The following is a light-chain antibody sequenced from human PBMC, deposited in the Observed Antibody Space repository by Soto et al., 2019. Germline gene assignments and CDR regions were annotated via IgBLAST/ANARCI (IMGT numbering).Light chain of an antibody. CDR1: QGIAKS. CDR2: AAS. Sequence: DIQMTQSPSSLSASVGDRFTMXXRASQGIAKSLAWYQQKPEKAPKXLIYAASNLQSGVPSRFSGSGAGTEFTLTISSLQPEDFATYYCQQYISYPITFGQGTRLEIK. CDR3: QQYISYPIT. J-gene: IGKJ5*01. V-gene: IGKV1D-16*01.